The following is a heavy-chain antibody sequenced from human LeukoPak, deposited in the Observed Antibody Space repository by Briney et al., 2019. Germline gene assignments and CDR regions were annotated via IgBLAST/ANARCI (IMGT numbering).Heavy chain of an antibody. CDR3: ARDGHMVRGVIITHWFDP. V-gene: IGHV1-2*02. Sequence: ASVTVSCKASGYTFTGYYMHWVRQAPGQGLEWMGWINPNSGGTNYAQKFQGRVTMTRDTSISTAYMELSRLRSDDTAVYYCARDGHMVRGVIITHWFDPWGQGTLVTVSS. CDR1: GYTFTGYY. J-gene: IGHJ5*02. CDR2: INPNSGGT. D-gene: IGHD3-10*01.